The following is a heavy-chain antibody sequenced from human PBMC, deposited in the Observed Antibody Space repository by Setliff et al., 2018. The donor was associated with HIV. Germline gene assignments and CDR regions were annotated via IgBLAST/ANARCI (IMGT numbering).Heavy chain of an antibody. J-gene: IGHJ4*02. V-gene: IGHV4-39*01. CDR1: GGSISSSSYY. Sequence: ETLSLTCTVSGGSISSSSYYWGWIRQPPGKGLEWIGSMYYSGSTYYNPSLKSRVTISVDTSKNQFSLKLSSVTAADTAVYYCALSSGSYYNALDNWGQGTLVTVSS. CDR3: ALSSGSYYNALDN. CDR2: MYYSGST. D-gene: IGHD3-10*01.